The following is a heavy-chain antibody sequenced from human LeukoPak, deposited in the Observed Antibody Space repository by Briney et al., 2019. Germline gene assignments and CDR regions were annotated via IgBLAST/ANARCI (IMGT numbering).Heavy chain of an antibody. J-gene: IGHJ5*02. Sequence: ASVKVSCKAAGYTFTSYDINWERQATGQGPEWMGWMNANSGNTGYAQKFQGSVTISRNSSTNTAYMELSSLRPEDTAVDYCARGGRDCSGGTSYRWFDPWGQGTLVTVSS. V-gene: IGHV1-8*03. CDR3: ARGGRDCSGGTSYRWFDP. CDR1: GYTFTSYD. D-gene: IGHD2-15*01. CDR2: MNANSGNT.